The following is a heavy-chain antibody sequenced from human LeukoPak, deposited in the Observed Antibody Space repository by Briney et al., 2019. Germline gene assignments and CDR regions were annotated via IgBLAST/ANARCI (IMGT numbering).Heavy chain of an antibody. J-gene: IGHJ3*02. CDR3: AGGWELDAFDI. D-gene: IGHD1-26*01. CDR1: GGSISSYY. Sequence: PSEALSLTCTVSGGSISSYYWSWIRQPPGKVLEWIGYIYYSGSTNYNPSLKSRVTISVDTSKNQFSLKLSSVTASDTAVYYCAGGWELDAFDIWGQGTMVTVSS. CDR2: IYYSGST. V-gene: IGHV4-59*01.